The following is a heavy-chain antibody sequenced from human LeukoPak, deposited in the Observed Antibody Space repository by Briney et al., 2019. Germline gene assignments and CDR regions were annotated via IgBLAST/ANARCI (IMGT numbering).Heavy chain of an antibody. J-gene: IGHJ4*02. D-gene: IGHD3-16*01. CDR2: SYYSGST. V-gene: IGHV4-59*01. CDR1: GGSITTYY. Sequence: SETLSLTCTVSGGSITTYYWSWIRQPPGKGLEWIGYSYYSGSTTYNPSLKSRVTISVDTSKNQFSLKLNSVTASDTAVYCCASRSYGFDNWGQGTLVTVSS. CDR3: ASRSYGFDN.